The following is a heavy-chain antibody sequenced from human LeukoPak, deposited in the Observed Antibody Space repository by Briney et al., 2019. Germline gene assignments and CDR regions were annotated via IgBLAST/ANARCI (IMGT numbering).Heavy chain of an antibody. J-gene: IGHJ4*02. D-gene: IGHD6-13*01. V-gene: IGHV1-24*01. CDR3: ARGHTESAAAGIFDY. CDR2: FDTEDGET. CDR1: GYTLTELS. Sequence: ASVKVSCKVSGYTLTELSMHWVRQAPGKGLEWMGGFDTEDGETIYAQKFQGRVTMTEATSTDTAYMELNSLRAEDTAVYYCARGHTESAAAGIFDYWGQGTLVTVSS.